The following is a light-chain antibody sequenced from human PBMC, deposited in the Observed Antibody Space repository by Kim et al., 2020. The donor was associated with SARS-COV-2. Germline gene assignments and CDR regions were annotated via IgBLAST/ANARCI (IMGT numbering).Light chain of an antibody. V-gene: IGKV1-5*01. CDR1: HIISTY. CDR2: DAS. CDR3: QQYTTYWT. Sequence: GDVVTTTCRASHIISTYLAWYQQKPGTAPKLLNYDASILESGVPSRFSGSGSGKEFTLTSSSLQPDDFATYYRQQYTTYWTFGQGTKVDIK. J-gene: IGKJ1*01.